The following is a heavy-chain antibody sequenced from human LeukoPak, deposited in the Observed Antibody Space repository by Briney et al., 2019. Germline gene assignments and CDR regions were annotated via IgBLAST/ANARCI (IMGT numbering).Heavy chain of an antibody. CDR3: ARDPHSGSDNFYFDY. CDR1: GYTFNGFY. D-gene: IGHD1-26*01. J-gene: IGHJ4*01. CDR2: INPNSGGT. V-gene: IGHV1-2*02. Sequence: ASVKVSCKASGYTFNGFYLHWVRQAPGQGLEWMGWINPNSGGTNYAQKFQGRVTMTRDTSISTAYMELSRLRSDDTAVYYCARDPHSGSDNFYFDYWGHGTLVTVSS.